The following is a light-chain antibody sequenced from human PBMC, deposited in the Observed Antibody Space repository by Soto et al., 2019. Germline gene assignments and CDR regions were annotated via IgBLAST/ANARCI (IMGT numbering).Light chain of an antibody. CDR1: QSVSSR. V-gene: IGKV3-20*01. J-gene: IGKJ5*01. Sequence: EIVLTQSPGTLSLSPGERATLSCRASQSVSSRLAWYQHKPGQAPRLLISGASSRATGIPDRFSGSGSGTEFTLTISRLEPEDFALYYCQQYGGSPITFGQGTRLEIK. CDR2: GAS. CDR3: QQYGGSPIT.